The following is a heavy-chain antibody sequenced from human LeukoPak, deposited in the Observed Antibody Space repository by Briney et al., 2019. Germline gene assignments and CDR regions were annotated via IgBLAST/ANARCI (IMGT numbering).Heavy chain of an antibody. Sequence: ASVKVSCKASGYTFTSYDINWVRQATGQGLEWTGWMNPNSGNTGYAQKFQGRVTMTRNTSISTAYMELSSLRSEDTAVYYCATGYSSSWYGRGYYYMDVWGKGTTVTISS. J-gene: IGHJ6*03. CDR3: ATGYSSSWYGRGYYYMDV. CDR1: GYTFTSYD. D-gene: IGHD6-13*01. CDR2: MNPNSGNT. V-gene: IGHV1-8*01.